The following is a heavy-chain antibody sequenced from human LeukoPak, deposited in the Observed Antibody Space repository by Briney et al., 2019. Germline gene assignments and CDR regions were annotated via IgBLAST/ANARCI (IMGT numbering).Heavy chain of an antibody. Sequence: PGGSLRLSCAASGFTFSSYTMNWVRQAPGKALEWVSSITSSSNYIYYADPVKGRFTISRDNAKNSLYLQMNSLRAEDTAVYYCAREAREAVAGADYWGQGTPVTVSS. CDR2: ITSSSNYI. D-gene: IGHD6-19*01. CDR1: GFTFSSYT. J-gene: IGHJ4*02. CDR3: AREAREAVAGADY. V-gene: IGHV3-21*01.